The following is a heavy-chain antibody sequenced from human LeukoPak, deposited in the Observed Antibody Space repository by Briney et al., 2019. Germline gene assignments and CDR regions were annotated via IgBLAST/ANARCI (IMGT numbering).Heavy chain of an antibody. D-gene: IGHD2/OR15-2a*01. J-gene: IGHJ4*02. CDR3: AREGPRGNSQFDY. CDR1: GFTFSSYS. V-gene: IGHV3-21*01. CDR2: ISSSSSYI. Sequence: GGSLRLSCAASGFTFSSYSMNWVRQAPGKGLEWVSSISSSSSYIYYADSVKGRFTISRDNAKNSLYLQMNSLRAEDTAVYYCAREGPRGNSQFDYWGQGTLVTVSS.